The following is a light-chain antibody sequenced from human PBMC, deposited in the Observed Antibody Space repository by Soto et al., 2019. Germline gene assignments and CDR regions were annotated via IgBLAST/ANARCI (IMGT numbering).Light chain of an antibody. V-gene: IGKV2-28*01. CDR3: MQALQTPGP. Sequence: SAMSHCPLSLPVSPGEPAPISFRSSHVLLHSNRYKYLDWYLQKPGQSPPLMIYLGSNRASGVPDRLSGSGSGTDFTLKISRVEAEDVGVYYCMQALQTPGPFGQGTKVDIK. J-gene: IGKJ1*01. CDR1: HVLLHSNRYKY. CDR2: LGS.